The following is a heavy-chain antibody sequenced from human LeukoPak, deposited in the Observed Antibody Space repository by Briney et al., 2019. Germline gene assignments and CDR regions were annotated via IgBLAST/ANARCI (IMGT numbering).Heavy chain of an antibody. V-gene: IGHV4-61*02. CDR3: AREGGLEDCSSTSCYGGDAFDI. Sequence: SETLSLTCTVSGGSISSGSYYWSWIRQPAGKGLEWIGRIYTSGSTNYNPSLKSRVTISVDTSKNQFSLKLSSVTAADTAVYYCAREGGLEDCSSTSCYGGDAFDIWGQGTMVTVSS. CDR1: GGSISSGSYY. D-gene: IGHD2-2*01. J-gene: IGHJ3*02. CDR2: IYTSGST.